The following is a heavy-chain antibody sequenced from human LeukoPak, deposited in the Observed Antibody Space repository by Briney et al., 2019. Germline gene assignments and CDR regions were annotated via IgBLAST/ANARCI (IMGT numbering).Heavy chain of an antibody. CDR3: AKDDPTGRYL. Sequence: GSLRLSCPASGFTFSSFGMHWVRQTPGKGLEWVTFIHNYETTEYYADSVKGRFTISRDNSKNTVYLQMNSLRVEDTAVYYCAKDDPTGRYLWGQGTLVTVSS. CDR1: GFTFSSFG. J-gene: IGHJ4*02. D-gene: IGHD1-26*01. CDR2: IHNYETTE. V-gene: IGHV3-30*02.